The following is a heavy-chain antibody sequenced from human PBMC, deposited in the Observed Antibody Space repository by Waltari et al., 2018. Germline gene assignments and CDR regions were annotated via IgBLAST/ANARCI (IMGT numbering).Heavy chain of an antibody. CDR2: T. Sequence: TNYNPSLKSRVTISVDTSKNQFSLKLSSVTAADTAVYYCARVYTVTTTYYYGMDVWGQGTTVTVSS. D-gene: IGHD4-17*01. J-gene: IGHJ6*02. CDR3: ARVYTVTTTYYYGMDV. V-gene: IGHV4-59*01.